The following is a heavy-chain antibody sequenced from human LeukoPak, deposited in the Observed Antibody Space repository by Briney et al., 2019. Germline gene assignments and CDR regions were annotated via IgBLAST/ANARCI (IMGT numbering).Heavy chain of an antibody. D-gene: IGHD2-2*01. V-gene: IGHV1-8*02. CDR1: GYTFTSYD. J-gene: IGHJ1*01. CDR2: MNPNSGNT. Sequence: ASVTVSCKASGYTFTSYDINGVRQANGQGLEWMGWMNPNSGNTGYAQKFQGRVTMTRNTSISTAYMELSSLRSEDTAVYYCASRDCSSTSCYPTEYFQHWGQGTLVTVSS. CDR3: ASRDCSSTSCYPTEYFQH.